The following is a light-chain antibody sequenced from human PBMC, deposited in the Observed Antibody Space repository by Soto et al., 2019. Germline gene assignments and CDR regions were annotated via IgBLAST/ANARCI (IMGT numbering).Light chain of an antibody. CDR1: QSISSW. CDR3: QHYYSYPYS. CDR2: TAS. Sequence: DIQMTQSPSTLSASVGDRVTITCRASQSISSWLAWYQHKPGKAPKLLIYTASSLESGVPSRFSGSRSGTEFTLTISSLQPDDFATYYCQHYYSYPYSFGQGTKLEIK. V-gene: IGKV1-5*03. J-gene: IGKJ2*03.